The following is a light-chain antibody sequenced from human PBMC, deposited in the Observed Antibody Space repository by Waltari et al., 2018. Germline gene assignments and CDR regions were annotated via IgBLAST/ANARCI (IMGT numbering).Light chain of an antibody. CDR1: QDVRTW. CDR2: GSS. J-gene: IGKJ4*01. Sequence: DIQMTQSPSSVSASVGDRVSISCRASQDVRTWLAWYQQKPGKPPNLLIYGSSTLQSGVTSRFSGSGSGTDFTLTINGLQPEDFASYFCQQTDSFPLTFGGGTKVEIK. CDR3: QQTDSFPLT. V-gene: IGKV1-12*01.